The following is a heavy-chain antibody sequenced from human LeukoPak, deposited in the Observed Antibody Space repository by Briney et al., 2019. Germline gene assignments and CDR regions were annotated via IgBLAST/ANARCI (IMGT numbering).Heavy chain of an antibody. Sequence: GESLKISCAGSGYTFTTYWIGWVRQMPGKGLEWMGIISPADSDTRYSPSFQGQVTMSADKPISTAYLQWNSLKASDTAMYYCARDYSSGYYDYWGQGTLVTVSS. CDR2: ISPADSDT. D-gene: IGHD6-19*01. V-gene: IGHV5-51*04. CDR3: ARDYSSGYYDY. CDR1: GYTFTTYW. J-gene: IGHJ4*02.